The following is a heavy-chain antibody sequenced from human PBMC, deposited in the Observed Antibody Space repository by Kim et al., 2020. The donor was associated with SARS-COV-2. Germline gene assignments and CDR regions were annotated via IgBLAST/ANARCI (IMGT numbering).Heavy chain of an antibody. D-gene: IGHD3-10*01. V-gene: IGHV4-4*02. Sequence: SENLSLTCAVSGGSISSSNWWSWVRQPPGKGLEWIGEIYHSGSTNYNPSLKSRVTISVDKSKNQFSLKLSSVTAADTAVYYCARDQRRDNLLWFGELLGNWFDPWGQGTLVTVSS. CDR3: ARDQRRDNLLWFGELLGNWFDP. CDR2: IYHSGST. CDR1: GGSISSSNW. J-gene: IGHJ5*02.